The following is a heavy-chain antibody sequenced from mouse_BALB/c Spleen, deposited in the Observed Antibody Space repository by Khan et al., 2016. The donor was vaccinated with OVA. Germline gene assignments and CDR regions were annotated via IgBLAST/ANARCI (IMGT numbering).Heavy chain of an antibody. CDR3: ARLYYYNPYYALDY. CDR1: GYTFTSYN. CDR2: IYPGNGDT. D-gene: IGHD2-1*01. V-gene: IGHV1-12*01. Sequence: QVQLQQPGAELVKPGASVKMSCKASGYTFTSYNMHWVKQTPGQGLEWIGVIYPGNGDTSYNQKLKGKATLNADKSSSTAYMQLSSLTSEDSAVYYCARLYYYNPYYALDYLGHLTSVTVSS. J-gene: IGHJ4*01.